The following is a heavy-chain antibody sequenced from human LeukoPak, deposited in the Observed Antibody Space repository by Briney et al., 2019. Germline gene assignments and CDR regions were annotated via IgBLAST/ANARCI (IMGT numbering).Heavy chain of an antibody. D-gene: IGHD5-24*01. V-gene: IGHV4-30-2*01. Sequence: PSQTLSLTCTVSGGSISSGGYYWSWIRQPPGKGLEWIGYIYHSGSTYYNPSLKSRVTISVDRSKNQFSLKLSSVTAADTAVYYCARMGRWLTEKNPPFDLWGRGTLVTVSS. CDR1: GGSISSGGYY. CDR3: ARMGRWLTEKNPPFDL. CDR2: IYHSGST. J-gene: IGHJ2*01.